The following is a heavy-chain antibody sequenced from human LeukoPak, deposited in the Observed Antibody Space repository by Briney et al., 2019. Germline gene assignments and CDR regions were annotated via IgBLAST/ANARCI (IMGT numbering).Heavy chain of an antibody. V-gene: IGHV4-34*01. CDR3: ARGWLIREYYDFWSGYYSDAFDI. CDR1: GGSFSSYY. J-gene: IGHJ3*02. Sequence: SETLSLTCAVYGGSFSSYYWSWIRQPPGKGLEWIGEINHSGSTNYNPSLKSRVTISVDTSKNQFSLKLSSVTAADTAVYYCARGWLIREYYDFWSGYYSDAFDIWGQGTMVTVSS. D-gene: IGHD3-3*01. CDR2: INHSGST.